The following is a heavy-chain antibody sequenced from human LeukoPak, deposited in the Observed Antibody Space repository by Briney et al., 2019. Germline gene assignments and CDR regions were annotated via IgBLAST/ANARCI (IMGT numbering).Heavy chain of an antibody. D-gene: IGHD6-19*01. V-gene: IGHV4-34*01. J-gene: IGHJ4*02. CDR1: GGSVSGYY. CDR2: INHSGST. CDR3: ARGQPVAGNYFDY. Sequence: ETLSLTXAXDGGSVSGYYGSWVRQHPGKGREWKGDINHSGSTNYTPSLNSRVTISVDTSKNQFSLKLSSVTAADTAVYYCARGQPVAGNYFDYWGQGTLVTVSS.